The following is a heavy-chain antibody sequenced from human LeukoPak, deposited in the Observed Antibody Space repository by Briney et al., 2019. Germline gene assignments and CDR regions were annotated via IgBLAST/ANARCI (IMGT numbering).Heavy chain of an antibody. J-gene: IGHJ4*02. Sequence: ASVKVSCKASGYTFTGYHMHWVRQAPGQGLEWMGRINPNSGDTNYAQKFQGRVTMTRDTSISTAYMELSRLRSDDTAVYYCARDYCSSTSCLFGYWGQGTLVTVSS. V-gene: IGHV1-2*06. CDR2: INPNSGDT. D-gene: IGHD2-2*01. CDR3: ARDYCSSTSCLFGY. CDR1: GYTFTGYH.